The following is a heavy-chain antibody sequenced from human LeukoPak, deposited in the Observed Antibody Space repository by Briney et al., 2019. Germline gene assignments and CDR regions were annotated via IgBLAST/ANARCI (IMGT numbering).Heavy chain of an antibody. V-gene: IGHV3-30*03. CDR3: ARDPRLLRFLAPSEI. J-gene: IGHJ3*02. Sequence: GGSLRLSCAASGFIFSTFGMHWFRQAPGKGLEWVALISHDGGEEFYGDSVKGRFTISRDNAKNSLYLQMNSLRAEDTAVYYCARDPRLLRFLAPSEIWGQGKMVTVSS. D-gene: IGHD3-3*01. CDR1: GFIFSTFG. CDR2: ISHDGGEE.